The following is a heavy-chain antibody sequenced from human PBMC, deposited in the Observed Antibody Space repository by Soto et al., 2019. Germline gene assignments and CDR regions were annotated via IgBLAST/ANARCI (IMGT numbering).Heavy chain of an antibody. J-gene: IGHJ3*02. CDR3: AKERGALDAFDI. D-gene: IGHD3-10*01. Sequence: QVQLVESGGGVVQPGRSLRLSCAASGFTSSSFVIHWVRQAPGKGLEWLAVISSDGKNQYYADSVKGRFTISGDNSKNPLYLQVNSLRAEDTAVYFCAKERGALDAFDIWGQGTMVTVSS. V-gene: IGHV3-30*18. CDR2: ISSDGKNQ. CDR1: GFTSSSFV.